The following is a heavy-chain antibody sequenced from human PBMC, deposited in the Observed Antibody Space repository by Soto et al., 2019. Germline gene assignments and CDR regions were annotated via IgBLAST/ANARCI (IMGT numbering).Heavy chain of an antibody. CDR1: GYTFTSYY. CDR3: ARDSIYDSSGYYFDY. V-gene: IGHV1-46*01. D-gene: IGHD3-22*01. CDR2: INPSGGST. J-gene: IGHJ4*02. Sequence: GASVKVSCKASGYTFTSYYMHWVRQAPRQGLEWMGIINPSGGSTSYAQKFQGRVTMTRDTSTSTVYMELSSLRSEDTAVYYCARDSIYDSSGYYFDYWGQGTLVTVSS.